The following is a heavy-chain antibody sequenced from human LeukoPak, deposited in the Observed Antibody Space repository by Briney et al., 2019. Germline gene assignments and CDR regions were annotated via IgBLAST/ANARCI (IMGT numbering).Heavy chain of an antibody. CDR2: ISYDGGNK. D-gene: IGHD3-9*01. Sequence: PGKSLILSCAASGFTFSTYAMHWVRQAPGKGLEWVAVISYDGGNKYYADSVKGRFTISRDNSKNTLYLQMNSLRAEDTAVYYCARGGPLRYFDWLVDHWGQGTLVTVSS. J-gene: IGHJ4*02. V-gene: IGHV3-30-3*01. CDR3: ARGGPLRYFDWLVDH. CDR1: GFTFSTYA.